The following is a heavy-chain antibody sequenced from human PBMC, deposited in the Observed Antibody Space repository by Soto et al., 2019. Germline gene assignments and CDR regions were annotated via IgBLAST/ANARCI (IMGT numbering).Heavy chain of an antibody. CDR3: ARGGAYYFDA. V-gene: IGHV4-4*07. Sequence: TSETLSLTCPVSGASISNFYWSWIRQSARKGLEWIGRIYTRGSTDYNPSLKSRVTMSIDTSKNQLSLTLSSVTAADTAVDYCARGGAYYFDAWGQGILVTVYS. CDR1: GASISNFY. D-gene: IGHD3-16*01. CDR2: IYTRGST. J-gene: IGHJ4*02.